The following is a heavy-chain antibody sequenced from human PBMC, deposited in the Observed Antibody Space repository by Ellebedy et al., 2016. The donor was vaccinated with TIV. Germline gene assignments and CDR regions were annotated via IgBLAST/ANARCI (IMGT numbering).Heavy chain of an antibody. V-gene: IGHV4-39*01. Sequence: SETLSLXXTVSGGSIISSNYYWAWIRQPPGKGLEWIGRIYYTGNTHHNPSLKSRVTISVDTSKNQFSLKVRSVTAADTSVYYCTKSLHHSSSSFFDFWGQGSLVTVSS. CDR1: GGSIISSNYY. CDR3: TKSLHHSSSSFFDF. CDR2: IYYTGNT. D-gene: IGHD6-6*01. J-gene: IGHJ4*02.